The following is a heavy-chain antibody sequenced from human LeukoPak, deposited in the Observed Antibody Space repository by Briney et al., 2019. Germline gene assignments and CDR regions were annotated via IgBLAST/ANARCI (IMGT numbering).Heavy chain of an antibody. V-gene: IGHV1-69*13. Sequence: SGKFPTKDSESTFSRYAISSVLQAPEQRLEWMGGIIPIFGTANYAQKFQGRVTITADESTSTAYMELSSLRSEDTAVYYCARGPPAALNWFDPWGQGTLVTVSS. CDR3: ARGPPAALNWFDP. CDR2: IIPIFGTA. D-gene: IGHD2-2*01. CDR1: ESTFSRYA. J-gene: IGHJ5*02.